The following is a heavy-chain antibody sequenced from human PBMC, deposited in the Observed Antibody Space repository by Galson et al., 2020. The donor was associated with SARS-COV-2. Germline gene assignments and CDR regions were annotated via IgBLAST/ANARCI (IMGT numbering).Heavy chain of an antibody. CDR2: ISYDGSNK. V-gene: IGHV3-30*03. D-gene: IGHD5-12*01. Sequence: QLGESLKISCTASGFTFSSYGMHWVRQAPGKGLEWVAVISYDGSNKYYEDSVKGRFTISRDNSKNTLYLQVNSLRAEDTAVYYCVTGWLPYYYGMDVWGQGTTVTVSS. CDR1: GFTFSSYG. J-gene: IGHJ6*02. CDR3: VTGWLPYYYGMDV.